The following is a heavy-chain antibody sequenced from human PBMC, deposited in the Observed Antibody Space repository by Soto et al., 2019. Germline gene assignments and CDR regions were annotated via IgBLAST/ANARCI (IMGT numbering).Heavy chain of an antibody. CDR2: INAGNGNT. CDR3: ARGDDYSNYYYYYGMDV. J-gene: IGHJ6*02. V-gene: IGHV1-3*01. CDR1: GYTFTSYA. Sequence: QVQLVQSGAEVKKPGASVKVSCKASGYTFTSYAMHWVRQAPGQRLEWMGWINAGNGNTKYSQKFQGRVTITRDTSASTAYMELSSLRSEDTAVYYCARGDDYSNYYYYYGMDVWGQGTTVTVSS. D-gene: IGHD4-4*01.